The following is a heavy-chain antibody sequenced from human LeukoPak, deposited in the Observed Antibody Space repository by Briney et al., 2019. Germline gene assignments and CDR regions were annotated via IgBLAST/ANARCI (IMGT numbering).Heavy chain of an antibody. Sequence: GGSLRLSCAASGFTFSSYWMSWVRQAPGKGLEWVANIRQDGSEKYYVDSVKGRFTIPRDNAKNSLYLQMNSLRAEDTAVYYCARAPVDTAMWFDYWGQGTLVTVSS. V-gene: IGHV3-7*01. CDR2: IRQDGSEK. D-gene: IGHD5-18*01. CDR3: ARAPVDTAMWFDY. J-gene: IGHJ4*02. CDR1: GFTFSSYW.